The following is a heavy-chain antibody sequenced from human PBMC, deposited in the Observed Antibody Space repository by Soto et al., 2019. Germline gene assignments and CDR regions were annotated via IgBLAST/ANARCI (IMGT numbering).Heavy chain of an antibody. J-gene: IGHJ6*02. V-gene: IGHV4-39*01. Sequence: QLQLQESGPGLVKPSETLSLTCTVSGGSISSSSYYWGWIRQPPGKGLEWIGSIYYSGSTYYNPSLKSRVTISVDTSKNQFSLKLSSVTAADTAVYYCARYANYYYYGMDVWGQGTTVTVSS. CDR1: GGSISSSSYY. CDR3: ARYANYYYYGMDV. D-gene: IGHD2-2*01. CDR2: IYYSGST.